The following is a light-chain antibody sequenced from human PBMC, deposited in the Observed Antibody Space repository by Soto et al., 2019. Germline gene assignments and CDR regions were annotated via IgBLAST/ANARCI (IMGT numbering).Light chain of an antibody. Sequence: EIVLTQSPGTLSLSPGERATLSCRASQSVSSSYLAWYQQKPGQAPRLLIYGASSRATGIPDRFSGGGSGTYFTLTISSLEPEDFAVDYCQQFVSSRSPFTFGQGTKLEI. CDR3: QQFVSSRSPFT. CDR1: QSVSSSY. J-gene: IGKJ2*01. V-gene: IGKV3-20*01. CDR2: GAS.